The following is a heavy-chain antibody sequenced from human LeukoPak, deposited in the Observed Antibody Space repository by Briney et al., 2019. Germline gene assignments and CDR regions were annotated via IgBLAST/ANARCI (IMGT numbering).Heavy chain of an antibody. J-gene: IGHJ4*02. Sequence: GGSLRLSCAASGFTFSSYGMYWVRQAPGKGLEWVAVISYDGSNKYYADSVKGRFTISRDNSKNTLYLQMNSLRAEDTAVYYCAKDRPYSSSWGQGTLVTVSS. CDR1: GFTFSSYG. V-gene: IGHV3-30*18. CDR3: AKDRPYSSS. D-gene: IGHD6-13*01. CDR2: ISYDGSNK.